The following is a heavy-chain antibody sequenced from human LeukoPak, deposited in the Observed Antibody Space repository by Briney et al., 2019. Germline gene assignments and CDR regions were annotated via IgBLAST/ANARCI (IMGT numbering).Heavy chain of an antibody. D-gene: IGHD3-10*01. J-gene: IGHJ4*02. V-gene: IGHV3-74*01. CDR2: INSDGSST. Sequence: GGSLRLSCAASGFTFSSYWMHWVRQAPGKGLVWVSRINSDGSSTSYADSVKGRFTISRDNAKNTLYLQMNSLRAEDTAVYYCARAYGSGSYQHFDYWGQGTLVTVSS. CDR3: ARAYGSGSYQHFDY. CDR1: GFTFSSYW.